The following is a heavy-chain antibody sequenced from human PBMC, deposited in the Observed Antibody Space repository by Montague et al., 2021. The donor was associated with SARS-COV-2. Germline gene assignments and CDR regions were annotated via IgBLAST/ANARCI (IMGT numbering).Heavy chain of an antibody. CDR1: GRSFSGYY. D-gene: IGHD3-10*01. CDR3: ARGMIRGVTTPFDY. V-gene: IGHV4-34*01. J-gene: IGHJ4*02. CDR2: IYYSGTT. Sequence: SETLSLTCAVYGRSFSGYYWSWIRQHPGKELEWIGNIYYSGTTYXXPSLQSRGTISVDTSKNHLSLRLSSVTAADTAVYFCARGMIRGVTTPFDYWGQGSQVTVSS.